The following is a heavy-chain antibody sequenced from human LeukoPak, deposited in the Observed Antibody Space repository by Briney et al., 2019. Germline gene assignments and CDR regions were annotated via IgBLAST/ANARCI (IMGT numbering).Heavy chain of an antibody. J-gene: IGHJ6*03. CDR2: IIPIFGTA. D-gene: IGHD5-18*01. Sequence: RASVKVSCKASGGTFSSYAISWVRQAPGQGLEWMGGIIPIFGTANYAQKFQGRVTITADESTSTAYMELSSLRSEDTAVYYCARGLRGYSYGSYYMDVWGKGTTVTISS. CDR3: ARGLRGYSYGSYYMDV. CDR1: GGTFSSYA. V-gene: IGHV1-69*13.